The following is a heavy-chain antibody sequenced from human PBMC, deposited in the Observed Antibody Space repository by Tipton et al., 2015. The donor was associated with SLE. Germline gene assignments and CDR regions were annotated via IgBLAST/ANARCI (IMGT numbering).Heavy chain of an antibody. V-gene: IGHV4-4*07. J-gene: IGHJ4*02. CDR1: GGSISSYY. CDR2: IYTSGST. D-gene: IGHD6-19*01. Sequence: GLVKPSETLSLTCTVSGGSISSYYWSWIRQSAGKGLEWIGRIYTSGSTNYNPSLKSRVTMSIDTSINQFSLKLSSVTAADTAVYYCARDVVFGYNSGWYEGGFFDYWGQGTLVTVSS. CDR3: ARDVVFGYNSGWYEGGFFDY.